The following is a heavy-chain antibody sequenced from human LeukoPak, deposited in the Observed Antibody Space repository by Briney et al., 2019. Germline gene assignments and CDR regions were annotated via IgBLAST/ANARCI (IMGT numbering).Heavy chain of an antibody. V-gene: IGHV3-23*01. J-gene: IGHJ6*02. Sequence: GGSLRLSCAASGFTFSSFAMSWVRQAPGKGLEWVSAISGSDGSTYYADSVKGRFTISRDNSKNTLYLQMNSLRAEDTAVYYCATATVTTFNYYGMDVWGPGTTVTVSS. CDR2: ISGSDGST. CDR1: GFTFSSFA. D-gene: IGHD4-17*01. CDR3: ATATVTTFNYYGMDV.